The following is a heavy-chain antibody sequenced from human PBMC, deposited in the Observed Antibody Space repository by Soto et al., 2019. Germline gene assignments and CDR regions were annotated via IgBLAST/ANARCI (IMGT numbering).Heavy chain of an antibody. CDR2: ISGSGGST. V-gene: IGHV3-23*01. CDR3: ANSGGYYYDSSGYYDY. CDR1: RFTFSSYA. J-gene: IGHJ4*02. D-gene: IGHD3-22*01. Sequence: EVQLLESGGGLVQPGGSLRLSCAASRFTFSSYAMSWVRQAPGKGLEWVSAISGSGGSTYYADSVKGRFTISRDNTKNTLYLQMTSLRAEDTAVYYCANSGGYYYDSSGYYDYWGQGTLVTVSS.